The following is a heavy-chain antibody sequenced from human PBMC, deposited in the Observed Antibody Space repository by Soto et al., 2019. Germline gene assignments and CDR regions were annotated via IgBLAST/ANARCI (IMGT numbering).Heavy chain of an antibody. Sequence: QVRLQQWGAGLLKPSETLSLTCAVYGASFSDSYWNWIRQPPGKGLEWIGEINHSGSTIYNTSLEGRVTISLDTSRKPFTLKMRSATAADTAVYYCAREVPSRYFDLWGRGTPVTVSS. CDR2: INHSGST. D-gene: IGHD1-1*01. CDR1: GASFSDSY. CDR3: AREVPSRYFDL. V-gene: IGHV4-34*01. J-gene: IGHJ2*01.